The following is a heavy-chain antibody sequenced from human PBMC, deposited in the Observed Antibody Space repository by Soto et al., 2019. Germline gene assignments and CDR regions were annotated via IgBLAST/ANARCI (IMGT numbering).Heavy chain of an antibody. CDR1: GFTLSSVG. CDR2: TPYNENTK. J-gene: IGHJ4*02. Sequence: VQLVESGGGVVQPGRSLRLSCAASGFTLSSVGMHWVRQAPGKGLEWVGVTPYNENTKYYGASVKGRFTIYRDNPKNMVYLEMNSLRAEDTAVYYCAKEESSGYYRTADYWGQGTLVSVSS. D-gene: IGHD6-19*01. V-gene: IGHV3-30*18. CDR3: AKEESSGYYRTADY.